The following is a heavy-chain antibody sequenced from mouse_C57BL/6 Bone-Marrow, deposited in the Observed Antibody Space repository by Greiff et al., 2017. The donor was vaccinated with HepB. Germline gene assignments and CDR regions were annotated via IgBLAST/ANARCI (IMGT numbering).Heavy chain of an antibody. CDR1: GYTFTSYW. Sequence: QVQLKQPGAELVRPGTSVKLSCKASGYTFTSYWMHWVKQRPGQGLEWIGVIDPSDSYTNYNQKFKGKATLTVDTSSSTAYMQLSSLTSEDSAVYYCARRTGTTVVAPYYFDYWGQGTTLTVSS. J-gene: IGHJ2*01. V-gene: IGHV1-59*01. D-gene: IGHD1-1*01. CDR3: ARRTGTTVVAPYYFDY. CDR2: IDPSDSYT.